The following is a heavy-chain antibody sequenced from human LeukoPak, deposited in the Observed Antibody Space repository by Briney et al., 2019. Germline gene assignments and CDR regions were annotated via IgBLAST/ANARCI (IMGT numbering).Heavy chain of an antibody. D-gene: IGHD6-13*01. V-gene: IGHV1-18*01. CDR1: GYTFTSYG. J-gene: IGHJ4*02. CDR3: ARDIAADT. Sequence: ASVKVSCKASGYTFTSYGISWVRQAPGQGLEWMGWISAYNGNTNYAQKFQGKFTMTRNTSISTAYMELSSLRSEDTAVYYCARDIAADTWGQGTLVTVSS. CDR2: ISAYNGNT.